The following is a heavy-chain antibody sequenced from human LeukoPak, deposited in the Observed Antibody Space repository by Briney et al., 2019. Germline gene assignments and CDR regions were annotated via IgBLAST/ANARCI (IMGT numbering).Heavy chain of an antibody. J-gene: IGHJ4*02. CDR3: APYCSSTSCPYYFDY. CDR1: GGSISHYF. Sequence: SETLSLTCTVSGGSISHYFWSWIRQPPGKALEWIGYIYYSGSTNYNPPLKSRVTISVDTSKNQFSLKLSSVTAADTAVYYCAPYCSSTSCPYYFDYWGQGTLVTVSS. D-gene: IGHD2-2*01. CDR2: IYYSGST. V-gene: IGHV4-59*08.